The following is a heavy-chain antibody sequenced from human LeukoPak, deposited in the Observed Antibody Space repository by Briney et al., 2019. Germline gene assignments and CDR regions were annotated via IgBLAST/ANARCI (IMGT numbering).Heavy chain of an antibody. J-gene: IGHJ3*02. Sequence: ASVKVSCKASGYTFTDYHIFWVRQAPGQGLEWMGIINPSGCGTTYAQKFQGRVTMTRDTSTSIVHMELSSLRSEDSAMYYCARADIWGQGTMVSVSS. CDR2: INPSGCGT. CDR3: ARADI. V-gene: IGHV1-46*01. CDR1: GYTFTDYH.